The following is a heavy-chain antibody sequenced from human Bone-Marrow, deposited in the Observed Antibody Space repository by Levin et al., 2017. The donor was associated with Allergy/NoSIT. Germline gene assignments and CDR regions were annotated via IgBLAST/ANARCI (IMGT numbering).Heavy chain of an antibody. CDR2: INHSGST. Sequence: ETLSLTCAVYGGSFSAYYWTWIRQPPGKGLEWIGEINHSGSTNHNPSLKSRVTISIDRSKNQFSLKLTSLTAADTAVYFCATDYSTWGQGTLVTISS. D-gene: IGHD6-13*01. J-gene: IGHJ5*02. V-gene: IGHV4-34*01. CDR1: GGSFSAYY. CDR3: ATDYST.